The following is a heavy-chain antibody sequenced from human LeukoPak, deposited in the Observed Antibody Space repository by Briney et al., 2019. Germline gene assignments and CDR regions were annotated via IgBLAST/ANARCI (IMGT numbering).Heavy chain of an antibody. CDR2: IYHSGST. Sequence: PSETLSLTCAVSFVSINSGRYYWGWIRQPPGKGLEWIGSIYHSGSTYYNPSLKSRVTISVDTSKNQFSLKLNSVTAADTAIYYRARPYKDWGFVNWGQGTLVTVSS. D-gene: IGHD7-27*01. J-gene: IGHJ4*02. V-gene: IGHV4-39*01. CDR1: FVSINSGRYY. CDR3: ARPYKDWGFVN.